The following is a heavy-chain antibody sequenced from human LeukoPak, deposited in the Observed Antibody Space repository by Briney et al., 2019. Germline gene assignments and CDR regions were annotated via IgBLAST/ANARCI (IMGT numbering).Heavy chain of an antibody. CDR1: GGSISSYY. CDR2: IYYSGST. CDR3: AREWTSGVWLDP. Sequence: SETLSLTCTVSGGSISSYYWSWIRQPPGKGLEWIGYIYYSGSTNYNPSLNSRVTISVDTSKNQFSLKLSSVTAADTAVYYCAREWTSGVWLDPWGQGTLVTVSS. V-gene: IGHV4-59*12. D-gene: IGHD3-10*01. J-gene: IGHJ5*02.